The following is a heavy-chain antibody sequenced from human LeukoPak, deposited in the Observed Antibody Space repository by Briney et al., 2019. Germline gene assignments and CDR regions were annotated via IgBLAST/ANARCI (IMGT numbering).Heavy chain of an antibody. Sequence: GESLKISCKASGYVFTSYWIGWVRQMPGKGLEWMGIIYPGDSDTRYSPSFQGQVTISADKSISTAYLQWSSLKASDTAMYYCARPKSYCSGGICYPEYFHHWGQGTLVTVSS. J-gene: IGHJ1*01. CDR3: ARPKSYCSGGICYPEYFHH. CDR2: IYPGDSDT. D-gene: IGHD2-15*01. CDR1: GYVFTSYW. V-gene: IGHV5-51*01.